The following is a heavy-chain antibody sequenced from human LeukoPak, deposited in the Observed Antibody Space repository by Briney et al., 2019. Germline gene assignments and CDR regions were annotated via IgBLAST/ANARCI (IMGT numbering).Heavy chain of an antibody. V-gene: IGHV1-2*02. J-gene: IGHJ3*02. CDR3: ARARAQQWLVHGWAFDI. CDR1: GYTFTGYY. Sequence: GASVKVSCKASGYTFTGYYMHWVRQAPGQGLEWMGWINPNSGGTNYAQKFQGRVTMTTDTSISTAYMELSRLRSDDTAVYYCARARAQQWLVHGWAFDIWGQGTMVTVSS. CDR2: INPNSGGT. D-gene: IGHD6-19*01.